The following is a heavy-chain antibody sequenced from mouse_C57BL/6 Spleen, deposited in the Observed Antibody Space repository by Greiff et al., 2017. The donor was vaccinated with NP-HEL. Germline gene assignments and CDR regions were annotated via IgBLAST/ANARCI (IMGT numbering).Heavy chain of an antibody. CDR3: ARANDYHWYFDV. CDR1: GYTFTSYW. J-gene: IGHJ1*03. Sequence: VQLQQPGAELVRPGSSVKLSCKASGYTFTSYWMHWVKQRPIQGLEWIGNIDPSDSETHYNQKFKDKATLTVDKSSSTAYMQLSSLTSEDSAVYYCARANDYHWYFDVWGTGTTVTVSS. D-gene: IGHD2-4*01. V-gene: IGHV1-52*01. CDR2: IDPSDSET.